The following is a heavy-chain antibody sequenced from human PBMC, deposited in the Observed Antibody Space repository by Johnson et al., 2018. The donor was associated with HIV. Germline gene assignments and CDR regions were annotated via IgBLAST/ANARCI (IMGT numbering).Heavy chain of an antibody. CDR3: AREFVGYNGLDI. V-gene: IGHV3-30-3*01. D-gene: IGHD5-24*01. J-gene: IGHJ3*02. Sequence: QVQLVESGGGVVQPGRSLRLSCAASGFTLSSYAMHWVRQAPGKGLEWAAVISYDGSNKYYADSVKGRFTISRDNSKNTLYLQMNSLRAEDTAVYYCAREFVGYNGLDIWGQGTMVTVSS. CDR2: ISYDGSNK. CDR1: GFTLSSYA.